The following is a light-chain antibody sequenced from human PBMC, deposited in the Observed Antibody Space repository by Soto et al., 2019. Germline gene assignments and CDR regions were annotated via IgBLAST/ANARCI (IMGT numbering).Light chain of an antibody. CDR3: SSYTSSRTVV. CDR2: GVS. Sequence: QLVLTQPASVSESPGQSITISCTGTSSDVGGYNFVSWYQQHPGKAPKLMIYGVSNRPSGVSNRFSGSKSGNTASLTISGLQAEDEADYYCSSYTSSRTVVFGGGTKVTVL. J-gene: IGLJ2*01. CDR1: SSDVGGYNF. V-gene: IGLV2-14*03.